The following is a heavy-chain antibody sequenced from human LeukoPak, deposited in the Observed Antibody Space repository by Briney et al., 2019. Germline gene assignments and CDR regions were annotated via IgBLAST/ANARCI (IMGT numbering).Heavy chain of an antibody. D-gene: IGHD4-17*01. J-gene: IGHJ4*02. V-gene: IGHV1-24*01. CDR3: ATVGDYMSD. Sequence: ASVTVSCTVSGYTLTELSMHWVRQAPGQGLEWMGGFDPEDGETIYAQKFQGRVTMTEDTSTDPAYMELSSLRSEDTAVYYCATVGDYMSDWGQGTLVTVSS. CDR2: FDPEDGET. CDR1: GYTLTELS.